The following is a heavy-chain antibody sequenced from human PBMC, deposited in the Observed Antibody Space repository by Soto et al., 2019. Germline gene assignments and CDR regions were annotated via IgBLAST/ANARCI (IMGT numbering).Heavy chain of an antibody. D-gene: IGHD1-1*01. V-gene: IGHV4-34*09. Sequence: SETLSLTCAVYGGSVNGYYWNWIRQPPGMGLEWIGEINHTGGTHYNPSPKSRLTISVDTSKNHFSLRLTSVTAADTAVYYCARDLWVEPELYYYGMDVWGQGTTVTVSS. CDR2: INHTGGT. CDR1: GGSVNGYY. J-gene: IGHJ6*02. CDR3: ARDLWVEPELYYYGMDV.